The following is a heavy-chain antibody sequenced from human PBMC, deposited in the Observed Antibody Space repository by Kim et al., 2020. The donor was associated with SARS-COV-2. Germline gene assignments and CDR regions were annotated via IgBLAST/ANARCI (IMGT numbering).Heavy chain of an antibody. D-gene: IGHD3-9*01. V-gene: IGHV4-59*01. CDR3: ARESPYYDIPWYYYGMDV. J-gene: IGHJ6*02. Sequence: KSRVTISVDTSKNQFSLKLSSVTAADTAVYYCARESPYYDIPWYYYGMDVWGQGTTVTVSS.